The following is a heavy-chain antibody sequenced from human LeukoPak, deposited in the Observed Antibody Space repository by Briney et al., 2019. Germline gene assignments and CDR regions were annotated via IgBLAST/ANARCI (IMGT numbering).Heavy chain of an antibody. CDR3: ARATXSRWLXXXXDY. V-gene: IGHV1-18*01. J-gene: IGHJ4*02. CDR1: GYTFTSYG. CDR2: ISAYNGNT. Sequence: GASVKVSCKASGYTFTSYGISWVRQAPGQGLEWMGWISAYNGNTNYAQKLQGRVTMTTDTSTGTAYMELRSLRSDDTAVYYCARATXSRWLXXXXDYWGQGTLVTVSS. D-gene: IGHD5-24*01.